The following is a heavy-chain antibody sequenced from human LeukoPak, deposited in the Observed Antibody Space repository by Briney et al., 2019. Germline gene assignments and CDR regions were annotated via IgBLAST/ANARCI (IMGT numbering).Heavy chain of an antibody. D-gene: IGHD3-16*01. CDR3: ARPHYDYVWGNFSFYFDY. CDR2: INSDGSTT. J-gene: IGHJ4*02. CDR1: GFTFSSYW. Sequence: GGSLRLSCAASGFTFSSYWMYWVRQAPGKGLVWVSRINSDGSTTNYAGSVKGRFTIPRDNSENTLYLQMITLSGEDTAIYFCARPHYDYVWGNFSFYFDYWGQGTLVTVSS. V-gene: IGHV3-74*01.